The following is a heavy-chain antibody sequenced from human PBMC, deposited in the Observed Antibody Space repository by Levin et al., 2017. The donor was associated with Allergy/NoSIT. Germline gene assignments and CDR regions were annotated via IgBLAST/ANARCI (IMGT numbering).Heavy chain of an antibody. J-gene: IGHJ6*02. V-gene: IGHV4-59*01. D-gene: IGHD2-21*02. CDR2: IYYSGST. CDR3: ARDRVLVTADNHYYYGMHV. Sequence: GSLRLSCTVSGGSISSYYWSWIRQPPGKGLEWIGYIYYSGSTKYNPSLKGRVTISVDTSKNQFYLKLSSVTSVDTAVYYCARDRVLVTADNHYYYGMHVWGQGTTVTVSS. CDR1: GGSISSYY.